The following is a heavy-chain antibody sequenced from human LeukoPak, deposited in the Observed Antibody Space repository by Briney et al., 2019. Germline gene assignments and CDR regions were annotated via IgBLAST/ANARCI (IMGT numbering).Heavy chain of an antibody. J-gene: IGHJ6*02. Sequence: GRALRLSRAASGFTFSNYGMHWVRQAPGKGLEWVALISYDGSKKYYADSVRGRFTISRENSENTLDLQMNSLRPEDTAVYYCAKGRAQRYYDILTGYYRYYGMDAWGQGTTVTVSS. CDR2: ISYDGSKK. V-gene: IGHV3-30*18. CDR3: AKGRAQRYYDILTGYYRYYGMDA. D-gene: IGHD3-9*01. CDR1: GFTFSNYG.